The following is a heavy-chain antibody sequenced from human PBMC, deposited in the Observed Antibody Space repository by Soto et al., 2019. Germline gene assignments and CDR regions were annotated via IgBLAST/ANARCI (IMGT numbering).Heavy chain of an antibody. V-gene: IGHV1-2*02. CDR1: GYTFTGYY. J-gene: IGHJ4*02. D-gene: IGHD2-21*02. Sequence: ASVKVSCKASGYTFTGYYMHWVRQAPGQGLEWMGWINPNSGGTNYAQKFQGRVTMTRDTSISTAYMELSRLRSDDTAVYYCARDSPSLTYCGGDCYSIDYWGQGTLVTVSS. CDR3: ARDSPSLTYCGGDCYSIDY. CDR2: INPNSGGT.